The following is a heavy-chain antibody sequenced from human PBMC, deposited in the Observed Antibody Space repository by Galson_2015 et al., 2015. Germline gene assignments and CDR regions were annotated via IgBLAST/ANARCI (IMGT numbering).Heavy chain of an antibody. CDR2: IFWDDGK. CDR1: GFSLSTSGVG. J-gene: IGHJ4*02. Sequence: PALVKPTQTLTLTCTFSGFSLSTSGVGVAWIRQPPGKALEWLALIFWDDGKRYSAPLKSRLTITKDTSKNQVVLTVTNMDPVDTATYYCAHRTTVSAGFDFWGQGTLVTVSS. V-gene: IGHV2-5*02. D-gene: IGHD4-17*01. CDR3: AHRTTVSAGFDF.